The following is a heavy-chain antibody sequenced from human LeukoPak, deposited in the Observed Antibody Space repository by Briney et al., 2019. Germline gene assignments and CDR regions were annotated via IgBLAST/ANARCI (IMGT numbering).Heavy chain of an antibody. Sequence: PSETLSLTCSVSDGSINSYYWNWIRRRPGKGLEWIGYIYYNGNTNYSPSLKSRVTMSVDTSKNLSSLKVSSVTAADTAVYYCARGRSNYYGMDVWGQGTTVTVSS. CDR3: ARGRSNYYGMDV. CDR1: DGSINSYY. V-gene: IGHV4-59*01. CDR2: IYYNGNT. J-gene: IGHJ6*02. D-gene: IGHD1-26*01.